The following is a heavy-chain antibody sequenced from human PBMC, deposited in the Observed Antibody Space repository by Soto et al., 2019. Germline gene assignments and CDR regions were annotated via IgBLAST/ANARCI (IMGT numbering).Heavy chain of an antibody. CDR3: ARGGTNYDFWSGYYTGAFDI. J-gene: IGHJ3*02. V-gene: IGHV3-33*01. CDR2: IWYDGSNK. Sequence: QVQLVESGGGVVQPGRSLRLSCAASGFTFSSYGMHWVRQAPGKGLEWVAVIWYDGSNKNYADSVKGRFTISRDNSKNTLYLQMNSLRAEDTAVYYCARGGTNYDFWSGYYTGAFDIWGQGTMVTVSS. D-gene: IGHD3-3*01. CDR1: GFTFSSYG.